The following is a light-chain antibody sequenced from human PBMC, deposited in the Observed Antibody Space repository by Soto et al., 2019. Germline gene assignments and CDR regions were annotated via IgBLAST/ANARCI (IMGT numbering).Light chain of an antibody. V-gene: IGKV1-12*01. CDR1: QGISSW. J-gene: IGKJ4*01. CDR2: TGS. Sequence: DLQMTQSPSSVSASVGDRVSITCRASQGISSWLAWYQQKPGRAPKLLIYTGSSLQSGVPSRFSGTGSGTDFTLTISSLQPRDVATCYCQQANSLPLTCGGGTKVVIK. CDR3: QQANSLPLT.